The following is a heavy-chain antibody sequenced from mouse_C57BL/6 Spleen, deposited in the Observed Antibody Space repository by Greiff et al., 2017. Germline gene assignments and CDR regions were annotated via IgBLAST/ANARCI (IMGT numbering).Heavy chain of an antibody. CDR3: ARRDYGSSRNAMDY. CDR1: GYAFTNYL. J-gene: IGHJ4*01. Sequence: QVQLQQSGAELVRPGTSVKVSCKASGYAFTNYLIEWVKQRPGQGLEWIGVINPGSGGTNYNEKFEGKATLTADKSSSTAYMQLSSLTSEDSAVYFCARRDYGSSRNAMDYWGQGTSVTVSS. CDR2: INPGSGGT. D-gene: IGHD1-1*01. V-gene: IGHV1-54*01.